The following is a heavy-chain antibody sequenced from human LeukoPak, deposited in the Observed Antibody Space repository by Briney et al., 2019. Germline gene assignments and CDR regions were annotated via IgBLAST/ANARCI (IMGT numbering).Heavy chain of an antibody. V-gene: IGHV3-21*01. Sequence: TGGSLRLSCSASGFTFSDYDMNWVRQAPGKGLEWVSSISYLSSHVYYGDSVKGRFSISRDNAKNSLYLQMNSLGAEDTAIYYCGRAFPPLRTSSAGDLWGQGILVTLSS. D-gene: IGHD3-16*01. CDR1: GFTFSDYD. J-gene: IGHJ4*02. CDR2: ISYLSSHV. CDR3: GRAFPPLRTSSAGDL.